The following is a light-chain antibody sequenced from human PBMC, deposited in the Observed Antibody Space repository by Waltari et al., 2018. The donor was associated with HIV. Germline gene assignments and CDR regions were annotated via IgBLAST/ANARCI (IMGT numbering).Light chain of an antibody. V-gene: IGLV1-44*01. J-gene: IGLJ1*01. CDR3: AAWDGSLNGYV. CDR1: SSNLGSNR. Sequence: QSVLTQSPSASGAPGQRVAISCSGSSSNLGSNRVTWYQHLPGTAPKLLIFDNNQRPSGVPDRVSGSKSGTSASLAISGLQSEDEADYYCAAWDGSLNGYVFGTGTQVTVL. CDR2: DNN.